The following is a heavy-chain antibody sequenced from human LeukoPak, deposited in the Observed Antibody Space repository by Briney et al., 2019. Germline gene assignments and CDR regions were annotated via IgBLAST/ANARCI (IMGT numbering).Heavy chain of an antibody. Sequence: SETLSLTCTVSGGSISSYYWSWIRQPAGKGLEWIGRIYTSGSTNYNPSLKSRVTISVDTSKNQFSLKLSSVTAADTAVYYCARERGVEVGYNWNDVDYYYYYMDVWGKGTTVTISS. V-gene: IGHV4-4*07. CDR3: ARERGVEVGYNWNDVDYYYYYMDV. D-gene: IGHD1-20*01. J-gene: IGHJ6*03. CDR2: IYTSGST. CDR1: GGSISSYY.